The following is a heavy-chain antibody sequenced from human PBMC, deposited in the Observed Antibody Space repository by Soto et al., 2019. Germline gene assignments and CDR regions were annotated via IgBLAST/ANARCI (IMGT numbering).Heavy chain of an antibody. D-gene: IGHD4-17*01. V-gene: IGHV2-5*02. J-gene: IGHJ5*02. Sequence: QITLKESGPTLVKPTQTLTLTCTFSGFSVSTSGLGVGWIRQPPGKALEWLALIYWDDDKRYSPSLKSRLTLPKDTSKNQVVLTMTNIDPVDTATYYCAYGDYVGNWFDPWGQGTLVTVSS. CDR3: AYGDYVGNWFDP. CDR1: GFSVSTSGLG. CDR2: IYWDDDK.